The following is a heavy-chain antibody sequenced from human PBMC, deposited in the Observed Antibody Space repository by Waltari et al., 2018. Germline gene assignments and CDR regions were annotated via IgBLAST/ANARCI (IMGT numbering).Heavy chain of an antibody. CDR3: ARQSSSSWYSDY. CDR1: GGSISSSSYY. D-gene: IGHD6-13*01. CDR2: IYYRAST. Sequence: QLQLQESGPGLVKPSETLSLTCTVSGGSISSSSYYWSWIRQPPGKGLEWIGSIYYRASTYYTPTLKSRVTISVDKSKNQFSLKLSSVTAADTAVYYCARQSSSSWYSDYWGQGTLVTVSS. V-gene: IGHV4-39*01. J-gene: IGHJ4*02.